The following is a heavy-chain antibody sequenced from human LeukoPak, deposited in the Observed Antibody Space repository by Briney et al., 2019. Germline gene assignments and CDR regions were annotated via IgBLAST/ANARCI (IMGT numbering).Heavy chain of an antibody. J-gene: IGHJ5*02. D-gene: IGHD3-10*01. CDR2: IYSGGAT. CDR1: GLTVSNNY. V-gene: IGHV3-66*01. Sequence: GGSLRLSCAVSGLTVSNNYMIWVRQAPGKGLECVSLIYSGGATSYADSVKGRFTISGDNSQNMLYLQMNSLRVEDTAVYYCARDPGAAVYNLWSWGQGTLVTVSS. CDR3: ARDPGAAVYNLWS.